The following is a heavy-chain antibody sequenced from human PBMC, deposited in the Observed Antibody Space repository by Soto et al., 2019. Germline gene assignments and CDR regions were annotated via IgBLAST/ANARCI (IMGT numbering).Heavy chain of an antibody. V-gene: IGHV6-1*01. CDR3: ARVPYSSSSDYYYGMDV. J-gene: IGHJ6*02. Sequence: PSQTASGTCVISGHRVSDNSASWHWIRQSTSRSLEWQGRTYYRSKWYNDYAVSVKSRITINPDTSKNQFSLQLNSVTPEDTAVYYCARVPYSSSSDYYYGMDVWGQGTTVTVSS. D-gene: IGHD6-6*01. CDR2: TYYRSKWYN. CDR1: GHRVSDNSAS.